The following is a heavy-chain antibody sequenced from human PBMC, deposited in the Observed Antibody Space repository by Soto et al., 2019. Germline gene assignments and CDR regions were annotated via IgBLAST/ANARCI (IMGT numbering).Heavy chain of an antibody. D-gene: IGHD3-10*01. J-gene: IGHJ5*02. CDR3: ARGRYYYGSGSWPGENWFDP. CDR1: GYTFTSYD. Sequence: QVQLVQSGAEVKKPGASVKVSCKASGYTFTSYDINWVRQATGQGLEWMGWMNPNSGNTGYAQKFQGRVTMTRNTSISTAYMELSSLRSGDTAVYYCARGRYYYGSGSWPGENWFDPWGQGTLVTVSS. V-gene: IGHV1-8*01. CDR2: MNPNSGNT.